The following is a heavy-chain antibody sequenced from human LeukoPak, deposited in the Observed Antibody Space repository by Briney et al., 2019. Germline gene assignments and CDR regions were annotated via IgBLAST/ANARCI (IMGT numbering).Heavy chain of an antibody. J-gene: IGHJ3*02. CDR3: ARVSDYYDSGAFDI. Sequence: GGSLRLSCAASGFTFSSYWMSWVRQGPGKGLEWVANIKQDGSEKYYVDSVKGRFTISRDNAKNSLYLQMNSLRAEDTAVYYCARVSDYYDSGAFDIWGQGTMVTVSS. CDR1: GFTFSSYW. D-gene: IGHD3-22*01. V-gene: IGHV3-7*01. CDR2: IKQDGSEK.